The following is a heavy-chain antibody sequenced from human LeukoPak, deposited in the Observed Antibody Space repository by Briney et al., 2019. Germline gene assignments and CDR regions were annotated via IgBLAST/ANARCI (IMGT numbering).Heavy chain of an antibody. J-gene: IGHJ6*02. CDR3: ARDSMVRGVLDV. CDR1: GFTFSDYY. CDR2: ISRSASPI. Sequence: GGSLRLSCAASGFTFSDYYMSWIRQAPAKGLDGVSYISRSASPIYYEDSVQGRFTISRDNAKNSLYLQMNSLRAEETAVYYCARDSMVRGVLDVWGQGTTVTVSS. V-gene: IGHV3-11*01. D-gene: IGHD3-10*01.